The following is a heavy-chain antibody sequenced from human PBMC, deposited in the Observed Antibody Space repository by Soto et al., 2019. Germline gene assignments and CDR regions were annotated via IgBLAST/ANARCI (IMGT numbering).Heavy chain of an antibody. Sequence: SETLSLTCTVSGGSISSYYWSWIRQPPGKGLEWIGYIYYSGSTNYNPSLKSRVTISVDTSKNQFSLKLSSVTAADTAVYHCARERAPERYYDSSGYYFDYWGQGTLVTVSS. D-gene: IGHD3-22*01. V-gene: IGHV4-59*01. CDR1: GGSISSYY. CDR3: ARERAPERYYDSSGYYFDY. J-gene: IGHJ4*02. CDR2: IYYSGST.